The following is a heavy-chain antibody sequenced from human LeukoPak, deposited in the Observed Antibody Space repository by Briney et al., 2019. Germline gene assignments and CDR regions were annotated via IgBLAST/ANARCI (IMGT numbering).Heavy chain of an antibody. CDR1: GFTFSSYW. V-gene: IGHV3-7*01. D-gene: IGHD1-20*01. CDR3: ASGLTGMMLDY. CDR2: IKQDGSEK. Sequence: GGSLRLSCAASGFTFSSYWMSWVRQAPGKGLEWVANIKQDGSEKYYVDSVKGRFTISRDNAKNSLYLQMNSLRAEDTAVYYCASGLTGMMLDYCGQGTLVTVSS. J-gene: IGHJ4*02.